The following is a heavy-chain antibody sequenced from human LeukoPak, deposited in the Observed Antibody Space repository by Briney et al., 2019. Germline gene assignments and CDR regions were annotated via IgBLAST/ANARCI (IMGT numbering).Heavy chain of an antibody. V-gene: IGHV4-39*01. D-gene: IGHD6-19*01. Sequence: PSETLSLTCTVSGGSISSSSYYWGWIRQPPGKGLEWIGSIYYSGSTYYNPSLKSRVTISVDTSKNQFSLKLSSVTAADTAVYYCARLGLAVAGVQNRVADYWGQGTLVTVSS. J-gene: IGHJ4*02. CDR3: ARLGLAVAGVQNRVADY. CDR1: GGSISSSSYY. CDR2: IYYSGST.